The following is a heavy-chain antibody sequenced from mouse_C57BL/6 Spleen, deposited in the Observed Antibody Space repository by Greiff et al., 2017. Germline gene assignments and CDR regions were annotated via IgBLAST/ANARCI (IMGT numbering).Heavy chain of an antibody. CDR2: ISSGSSTI. V-gene: IGHV5-17*01. CDR1: GFTFSDYG. Sequence: DVMLVEPGGGLVKPGGSLKLSCAASGFTFSDYGMHWVRQAPEKGLEWVAYISSGSSTIYYADTVKGRFTISRDNAKNTLFLQMTSLRSEDTAMYYCAGGPVYYGGSYGYFDVWGTGTTVTVSS. CDR3: AGGPVYYGGSYGYFDV. J-gene: IGHJ1*03. D-gene: IGHD1-1*01.